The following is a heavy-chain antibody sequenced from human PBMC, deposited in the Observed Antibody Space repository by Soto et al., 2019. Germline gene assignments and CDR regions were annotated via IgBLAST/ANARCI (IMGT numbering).Heavy chain of an antibody. J-gene: IGHJ6*02. V-gene: IGHV4-34*01. D-gene: IGHD3-16*02. CDR2: INHSGST. Sequence: SETLSLTCAVYGGSFSGYYWSWIRQPPGKGLEWIGEINHSGSTNYNPSLKSRVTISVDTSKNQFSLKLSSVTAADTAVYYCARESGSRYRSSYYYYGMDVWGQGTTVNVYS. CDR3: ARESGSRYRSSYYYYGMDV. CDR1: GGSFSGYY.